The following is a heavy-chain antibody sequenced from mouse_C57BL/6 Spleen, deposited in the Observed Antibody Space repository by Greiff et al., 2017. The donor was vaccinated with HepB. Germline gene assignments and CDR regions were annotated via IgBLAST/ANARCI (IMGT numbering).Heavy chain of an antibody. V-gene: IGHV14-1*01. J-gene: IGHJ1*03. CDR2: IDPEDGDT. Sequence: EVKVEESGAELVRPGASVKLSCTASGFNIKDYYMHWVKQRPEQGLEWIGRIDPEDGDTEYAPKFQGKATMTADTSSNTAYLQLSSLTSEDTAVYYCTTGYYSNYRYFDVWGTGTTVTVSS. CDR1: GFNIKDYY. CDR3: TTGYYSNYRYFDV. D-gene: IGHD2-5*01.